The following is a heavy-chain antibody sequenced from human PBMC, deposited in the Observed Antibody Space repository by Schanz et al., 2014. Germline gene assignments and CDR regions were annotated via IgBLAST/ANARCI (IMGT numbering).Heavy chain of an antibody. Sequence: EVQLLESGGGLVQPGGSLRLSCAASGFTFSDYWMSWVRQAPGKGPEWVANIKEDGSVKDYVDSVKGRFTISRDNAKNALYLQMTSLRAEDTAVYYCVRDSFFAFDYWGQGTLVTVSS. CDR2: IKEDGSVK. J-gene: IGHJ4*02. D-gene: IGHD3-3*01. CDR3: VRDSFFAFDY. V-gene: IGHV3-7*01. CDR1: GFTFSDYW.